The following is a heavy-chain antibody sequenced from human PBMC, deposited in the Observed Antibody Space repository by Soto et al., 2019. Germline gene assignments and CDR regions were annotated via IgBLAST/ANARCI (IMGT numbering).Heavy chain of an antibody. CDR2: IYPGDSDT. Sequence: GESLKISCQGSGYSFSTSWIGWVRQIPGKGLEWMGIIYPGDSDTRYSPSFQGQVTISADMSISTAFLQWSSLKASDTATYYCARTTIAGIRGYFDYWGQGTLVTVSS. V-gene: IGHV5-51*01. D-gene: IGHD2-21*01. CDR3: ARTTIAGIRGYFDY. CDR1: GYSFSTSW. J-gene: IGHJ4*02.